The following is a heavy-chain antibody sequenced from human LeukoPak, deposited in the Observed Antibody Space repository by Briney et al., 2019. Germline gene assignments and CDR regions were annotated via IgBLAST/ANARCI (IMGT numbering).Heavy chain of an antibody. CDR1: GFTFRNYW. V-gene: IGHV3-7*01. CDR2: IKHDGSEK. CDR3: VTGKAATD. J-gene: IGHJ4*02. D-gene: IGHD2-15*01. Sequence: GGSLRLSCAASGFTFRNYWMTWVRQAPDKGLGWVASIKHDGSEKYYVDSVKGRFAISRDNAKNSLYLQMNSLRAEDTAVYYCVTGKAATDWGQGTLVTVSS.